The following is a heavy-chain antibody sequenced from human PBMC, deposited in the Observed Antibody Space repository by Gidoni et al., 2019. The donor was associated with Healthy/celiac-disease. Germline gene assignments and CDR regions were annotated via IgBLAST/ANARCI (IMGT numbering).Heavy chain of an antibody. CDR2: IYHSGST. D-gene: IGHD5-12*01. Sequence: QVQLQESGPGLVKPSETLSLTCAVPGYSISSGYYWGWIRQPPGKGLEWIGSIYHSGSTYYNPSLKSRVTISVDTSKNQFSLKLSSVTAADTAVYYCARALGIVATMPFGYWGQGTLVTVSS. J-gene: IGHJ4*02. CDR1: GYSISSGYY. V-gene: IGHV4-38-2*01. CDR3: ARALGIVATMPFGY.